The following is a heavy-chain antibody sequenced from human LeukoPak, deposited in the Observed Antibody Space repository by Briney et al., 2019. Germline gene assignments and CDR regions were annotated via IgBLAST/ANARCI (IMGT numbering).Heavy chain of an antibody. CDR3: ARDGSGYSDPVDY. V-gene: IGHV3-21*01. J-gene: IGHJ4*02. D-gene: IGHD3-22*01. Sequence: GGSLRLSCAASGFSLSSYSMNWVRQAPGKGREWVSSISSSSSYIYYADSVKGRFTISRYNAKNSLYLQMNSLRAEDTAVYYCARDGSGYSDPVDYWGQGTLVTVSS. CDR1: GFSLSSYS. CDR2: ISSSSSYI.